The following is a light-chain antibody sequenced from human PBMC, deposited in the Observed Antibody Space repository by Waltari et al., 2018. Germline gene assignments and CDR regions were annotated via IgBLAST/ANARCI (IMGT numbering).Light chain of an antibody. V-gene: IGLV3-1*01. CDR2: QDS. J-gene: IGLJ2*01. CDR3: QAWDSSTVV. Sequence: SYELTQPPSVSVSPGQTASITCSEDKLGDKYACWYQQKPGQSPVLVIYQDSKRPSGIPGRFSGSNSGNTATLTISGTQAMDEADYYCQAWDSSTVVFGGGTKLTVL. CDR1: KLGDKY.